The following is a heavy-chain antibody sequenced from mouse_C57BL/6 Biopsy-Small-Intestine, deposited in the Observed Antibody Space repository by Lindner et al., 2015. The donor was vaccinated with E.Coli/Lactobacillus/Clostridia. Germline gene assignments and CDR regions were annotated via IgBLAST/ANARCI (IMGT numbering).Heavy chain of an antibody. Sequence: SVKVSCKASGYTFTAYFLQWVRQAPGQGLEWMGWINPNSGDTYYTQTFQGRVTMTRDTSINTAYLEVSSLTSGDTAVYFCLRDDEEITSYYDSGAQGGYWGQGTLVTVSS. D-gene: IGHD2-4*01. V-gene: IGHV14-4*02. J-gene: IGHJ4*01. CDR2: INPNSGDT. CDR1: GYTFTAYF. CDR3: LRDDEEITSYYDSGAQGGY.